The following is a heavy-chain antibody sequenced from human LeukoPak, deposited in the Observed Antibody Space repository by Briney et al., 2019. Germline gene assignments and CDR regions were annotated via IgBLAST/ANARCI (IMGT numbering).Heavy chain of an antibody. J-gene: IGHJ6*02. CDR3: ARGDYGGFSAPYYYGMDV. CDR2: ISYDGSNK. Sequence: PGGSLRLSCAASGFTFSSYGMHWVRQAPGKGLEWVAVISYDGSNKYYADSVKGRFTISRDNSKNTLYLQLGSLRPEDMAVYYCARGDYGGFSAPYYYGMDVWGQGTTVTVSS. CDR1: GFTFSSYG. V-gene: IGHV3-30*03. D-gene: IGHD4-23*01.